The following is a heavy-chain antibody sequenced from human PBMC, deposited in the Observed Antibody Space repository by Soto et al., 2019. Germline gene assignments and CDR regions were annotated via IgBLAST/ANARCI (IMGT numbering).Heavy chain of an antibody. CDR3: AKDPDPTVEMATSLAFDI. Sequence: GGSLRLSCAASGFTFSSYAMSWVRQAPGKGLEWVSAISGSGGSTYYADSVKGRFTISRDNSKNTLYLQMNSLRAEDTAVYYCAKDPDPTVEMATSLAFDIWGQGTMVTVSS. CDR2: ISGSGGST. CDR1: GFTFSSYA. J-gene: IGHJ3*02. V-gene: IGHV3-23*01. D-gene: IGHD5-12*01.